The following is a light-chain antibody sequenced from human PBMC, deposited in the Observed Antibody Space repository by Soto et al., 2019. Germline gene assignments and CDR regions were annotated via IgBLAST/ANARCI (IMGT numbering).Light chain of an antibody. V-gene: IGLV2-14*01. Sequence: QSVLTQPASVSGSPGQSITISCTGTSSDVGGYNYVSWYQQHPGKAPKLMIYEVSNRPSGVSNRFSGSKSGNTASLTISGLQAEDEAAYYCSSYTSSSNWVFVGGTKLTVL. CDR2: EVS. J-gene: IGLJ3*02. CDR1: SSDVGGYNY. CDR3: SSYTSSSNWV.